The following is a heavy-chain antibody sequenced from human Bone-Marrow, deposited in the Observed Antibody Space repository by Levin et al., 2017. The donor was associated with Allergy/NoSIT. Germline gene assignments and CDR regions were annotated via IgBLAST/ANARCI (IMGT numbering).Heavy chain of an antibody. CDR1: GYSFTSYW. CDR2: IYPGDSDT. CDR3: ARHLRYCSSTSGSQLDY. D-gene: IGHD2-2*01. V-gene: IGHV5-51*01. Sequence: PGGSLRLSCKGSGYSFTSYWIGWVRQMPGKGLEWMGIIYPGDSDTRYSPSFQGQVTISADKSISTAYLQWSSLKASDTAMYYCARHLRYCSSTSGSQLDYWGQGTLVTVSS. J-gene: IGHJ4*02.